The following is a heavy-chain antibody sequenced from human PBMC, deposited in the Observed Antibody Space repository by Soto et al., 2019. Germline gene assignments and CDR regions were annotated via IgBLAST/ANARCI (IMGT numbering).Heavy chain of an antibody. D-gene: IGHD3-10*01. CDR3: ARDKGPWRFGSFDY. J-gene: IGHJ4*02. Sequence: QMQLVESGGGVVQPGRSLRLSCAASGFTFSSYGMHWVRQAPGKGLEWVAVIWYDGSNKYYADSVKGRFTISRDNSKNTLYLQMNSLRAEDTAVYYCARDKGPWRFGSFDYWGQGTLVTVSS. V-gene: IGHV3-33*01. CDR1: GFTFSSYG. CDR2: IWYDGSNK.